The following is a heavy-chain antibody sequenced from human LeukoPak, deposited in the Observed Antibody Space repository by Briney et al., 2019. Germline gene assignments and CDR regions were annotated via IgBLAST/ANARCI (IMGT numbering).Heavy chain of an antibody. D-gene: IGHD5-24*01. CDR3: ARTRWLQLRYFDY. Sequence: GGSLRLSCTASGFTFGDYGMHWVRQAPGKGLEWVAAISYDESNKYYADSVKGRFTISRDNAKNSLFLQMKSLRAEDTAVYYCARTRWLQLRYFDYWGQGTLVTVSS. CDR1: GFTFGDYG. V-gene: IGHV3-30*03. CDR2: ISYDESNK. J-gene: IGHJ4*02.